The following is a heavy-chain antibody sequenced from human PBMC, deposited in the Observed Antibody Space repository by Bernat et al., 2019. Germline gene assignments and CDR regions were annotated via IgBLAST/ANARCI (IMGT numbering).Heavy chain of an antibody. Sequence: EVQLVESGGDLVQPGGSLRLSCAVSGFTFSTYLMHWVRQDPGKGLVWVSRVNGDGSSAAYAASVKGRFTISRDNAKNTLFLQMDSLRAEDTAVYYCARSLGGPYQFDHWGQGTLVTVSS. CDR3: ARSLGGPYQFDH. J-gene: IGHJ4*02. CDR2: VNGDGSSA. CDR1: GFTFSTYL. V-gene: IGHV3-74*01. D-gene: IGHD2-2*01.